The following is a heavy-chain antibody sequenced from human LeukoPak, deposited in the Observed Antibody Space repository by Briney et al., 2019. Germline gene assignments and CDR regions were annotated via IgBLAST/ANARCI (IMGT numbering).Heavy chain of an antibody. CDR3: ASSLRSDDY. V-gene: IGHV4-39*01. J-gene: IGHJ4*02. CDR2: IYYSGTT. Sequence: SETLSLTCTVSGGSISSSSYYWGWIRQPPGKGLEWIGSIYYSGTTYYNPSLKSRVTISVGTSKNQFSLKLSSVTAADTAVYYCASSLRSDDYWGQGTLVTVSS. D-gene: IGHD4-17*01. CDR1: GGSISSSSYY.